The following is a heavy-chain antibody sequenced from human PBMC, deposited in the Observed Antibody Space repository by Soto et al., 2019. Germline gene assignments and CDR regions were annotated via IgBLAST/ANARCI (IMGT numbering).Heavy chain of an antibody. D-gene: IGHD3-22*01. J-gene: IGHJ3*02. CDR1: GGSISSYY. CDR3: ARDSSGYIDAFDI. CDR2: IYYSGST. Sequence: PSETLSLTCTVSGGSISSYYWSWIRQPPGKGLEWIGYIYYSGSTNYNPSLKSRVTISVDTSKNQFSLKLSSVTAADTAVYYCARDSSGYIDAFDIWGQGTMVTVSS. V-gene: IGHV4-59*01.